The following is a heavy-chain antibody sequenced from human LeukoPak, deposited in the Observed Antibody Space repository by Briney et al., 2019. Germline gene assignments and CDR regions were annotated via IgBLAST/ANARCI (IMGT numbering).Heavy chain of an antibody. CDR3: ARDRGIVGTTGYYYMDV. Sequence: GRSLRLSCAASGFTFSNYGMHWVRQAPGKGLEWVAVMWYDGTNKYYADSVKGRFTISRDNAKNSLYLQMNSLRAEDTAVYYCARDRGIVGTTGYYYMDVWGKGTTVTVSS. V-gene: IGHV3-33*01. D-gene: IGHD1-26*01. CDR1: GFTFSNYG. J-gene: IGHJ6*03. CDR2: MWYDGTNK.